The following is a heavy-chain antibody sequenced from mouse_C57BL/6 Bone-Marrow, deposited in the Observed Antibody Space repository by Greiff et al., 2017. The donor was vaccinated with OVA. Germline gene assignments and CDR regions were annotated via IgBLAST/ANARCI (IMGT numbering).Heavy chain of an antibody. V-gene: IGHV1-64*01. CDR1: GYTFTSYW. J-gene: IGHJ1*03. CDR3: ARRWLLRFFYWYFDV. Sequence: QVQLQQPGAELVKPGASVRLSCKASGYTFTSYWMHWVKQRPGQGLEWIGMIHPNSGSTNYNEKFKSKATLTVDKSSSTAYMQLSSLTSEDSAVDYCARRWLLRFFYWYFDVWGTGTTVTVSS. CDR2: IHPNSGST. D-gene: IGHD1-1*01.